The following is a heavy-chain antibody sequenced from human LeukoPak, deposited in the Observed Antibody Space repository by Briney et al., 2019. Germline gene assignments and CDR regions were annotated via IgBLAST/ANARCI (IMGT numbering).Heavy chain of an antibody. CDR2: IYPGDSDT. V-gene: IGHV5-51*01. J-gene: IGHJ5*02. CDR1: GYSFTSYW. Sequence: GESLKISCKGSGYSFTSYWIGWVRQMPGKGLEWMGIIYPGDSDTRYSPSFQGQVTISADKSISTAYLQWSSLKASDTAMYYCARGGGYSSGWYPNNWFDPWGQGTLVTVSS. D-gene: IGHD6-19*01. CDR3: ARGGGYSSGWYPNNWFDP.